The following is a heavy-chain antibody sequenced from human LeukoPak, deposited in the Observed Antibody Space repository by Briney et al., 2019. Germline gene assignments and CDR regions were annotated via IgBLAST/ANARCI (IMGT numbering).Heavy chain of an antibody. D-gene: IGHD6-6*01. V-gene: IGHV1-8*01. CDR3: AREGAAHYYYYMDV. Sequence: MNPNSGNTGYAQKFQGRVTMTRNTSISTAYMELSSLRSEDTAVYYCAREGAAHYYYYMDVWGKGTTVTVSS. J-gene: IGHJ6*03. CDR2: MNPNSGNT.